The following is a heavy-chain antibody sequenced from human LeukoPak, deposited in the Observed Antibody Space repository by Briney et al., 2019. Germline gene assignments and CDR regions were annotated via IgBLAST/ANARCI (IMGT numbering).Heavy chain of an antibody. V-gene: IGHV3-21*01. CDR2: ITSDSTDI. Sequence: GGSLRLACAVSGFTFSFYSMNWVRQAPGKGLEWVSSITSDSTDIYYADSVKGRFTISRDNAKNSLYLHMNNLRVEDTAVYYCARVERYYFGSGSHSDFWGQGTLVTV. CDR1: GFTFSFYS. J-gene: IGHJ4*02. D-gene: IGHD3-10*01. CDR3: ARVERYYFGSGSHSDF.